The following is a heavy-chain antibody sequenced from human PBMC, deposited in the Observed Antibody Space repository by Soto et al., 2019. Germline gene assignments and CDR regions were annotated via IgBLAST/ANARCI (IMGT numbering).Heavy chain of an antibody. Sequence: SVKVSCKASGFTFTSSAVQWVRQARGQRLEWIGWIVVGSGNTNYAQKFQERVTITRDMSTSTAYMELSSLRSEDTAVYYCAAEGPSYCSSTSCYASYGMDVWGQGTTVTVSS. CDR1: GFTFTSSA. CDR3: AAEGPSYCSSTSCYASYGMDV. J-gene: IGHJ6*02. CDR2: IVVGSGNT. V-gene: IGHV1-58*01. D-gene: IGHD2-2*01.